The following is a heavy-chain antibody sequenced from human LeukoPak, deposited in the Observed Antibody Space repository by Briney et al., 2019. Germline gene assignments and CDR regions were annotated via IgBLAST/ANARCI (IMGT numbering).Heavy chain of an antibody. CDR3: ARDQKGVAGYFDY. V-gene: IGHV1-2*04. D-gene: IGHD6-19*01. CDR2: INPNSGGT. Sequence: ASVKVSCKASGYTFTGYYMHWVRQAPGQGLEWMGWINPNSGGTNYAQKFQGWVTMTRDTSISTAYMELSRLRSDDTAVYYCARDQKGVAGYFDYWGQGTLVTVSS. J-gene: IGHJ4*02. CDR1: GYTFTGYY.